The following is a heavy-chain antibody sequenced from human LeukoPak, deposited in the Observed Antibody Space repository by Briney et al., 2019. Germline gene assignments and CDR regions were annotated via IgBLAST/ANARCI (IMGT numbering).Heavy chain of an antibody. V-gene: IGHV1-3*01. J-gene: IGHJ4*02. CDR2: INAGNGNT. Sequence: ASVKVSCKASGYTFTSYAMHWVRQAPGQRLEWMGWINAGNGNTKYSQKFQGRVTITRDTSASTAHMELSSPRSEDTAVYYCARDWSSSWSNFDYWGQGTLVTVSS. CDR3: ARDWSSSWSNFDY. CDR1: GYTFTSYA. D-gene: IGHD6-13*01.